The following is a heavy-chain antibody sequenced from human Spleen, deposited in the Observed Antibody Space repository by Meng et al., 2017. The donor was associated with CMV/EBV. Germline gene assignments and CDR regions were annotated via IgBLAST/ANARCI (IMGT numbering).Heavy chain of an antibody. CDR1: TFTSYY. CDR2: INPSGGST. D-gene: IGHD2-21*01. J-gene: IGHJ5*02. CDR3: ARRGPSYCGVDCLAWFDP. Sequence: TFTSYYMHWVRQAPGQGLEWMGIINPSGGSTSYAQKFQGRVTMTTDTSTSTAYMELRSLRSDDTAVYYCARRGPSYCGVDCLAWFDPWGQGTLVTVSS. V-gene: IGHV1-46*01.